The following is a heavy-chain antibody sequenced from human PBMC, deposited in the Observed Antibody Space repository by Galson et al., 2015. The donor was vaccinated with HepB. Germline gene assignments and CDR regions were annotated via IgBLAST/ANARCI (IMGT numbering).Heavy chain of an antibody. Sequence: SVKVSCKASGYTFSDYAIHWVRQAPGQRLKWMGWINPKNSNTKYSQKFQGRVTITRDTSATTVYMELSSLRSEDTAVYYCARDEIAAALGPWGQGTLVTVSS. V-gene: IGHV1-3*01. CDR3: ARDEIAAALGP. CDR1: GYTFSDYA. D-gene: IGHD6-13*01. CDR2: INPKNSNT. J-gene: IGHJ5*02.